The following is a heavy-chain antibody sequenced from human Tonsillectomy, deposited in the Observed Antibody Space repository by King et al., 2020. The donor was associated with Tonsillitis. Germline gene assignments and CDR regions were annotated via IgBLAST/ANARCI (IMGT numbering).Heavy chain of an antibody. CDR1: GYSFTSYW. CDR2: IYPDDSYT. J-gene: IGHJ2*01. Sequence: VQLVESGAEVKKPGESLMISCKASGYSFTSYWIGWVRQMPGKGLEWMGSIYPDDSYTTYSPSFQGQVTFSADKSVSTAYLQWSSLKASDTAIYYCARPIRSSWYFDLWGRGTPVTVSS. D-gene: IGHD6-13*01. CDR3: ARPIRSSWYFDL. V-gene: IGHV5-51*01.